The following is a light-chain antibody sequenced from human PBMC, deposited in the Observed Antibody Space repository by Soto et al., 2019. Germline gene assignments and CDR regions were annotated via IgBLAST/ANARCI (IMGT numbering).Light chain of an antibody. J-gene: IGKJ2*01. V-gene: IGKV3-20*01. CDR3: QQYGTSPHT. Sequence: EIVLTKAPGTLSFSPGDRATLSCRASQSVNSNYLAWYQQKPGQVPRPLIYGASIRAAGVPDRLSGSGSGTDFNLTISRLEPEDYAVYYCQQYGTSPHTFGHGTKLEIK. CDR2: GAS. CDR1: QSVNSNY.